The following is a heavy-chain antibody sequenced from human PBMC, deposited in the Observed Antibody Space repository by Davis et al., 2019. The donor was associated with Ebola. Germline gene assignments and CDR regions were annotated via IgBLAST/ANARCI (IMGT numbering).Heavy chain of an antibody. CDR1: GFTFSNAW. Sequence: GGSLRLSCAASGFTFSNAWMSWVRQAPGKGLQWVANIKEDGSARYYEDSVKGRFTISRDNGRNSLYLQINSLRAEDTAVYYCARAGYCRGGTCTSPPLDYWGQGTLATVS. J-gene: IGHJ4*02. V-gene: IGHV3-7*01. CDR3: ARAGYCRGGTCTSPPLDY. D-gene: IGHD2-15*01. CDR2: IKEDGSAR.